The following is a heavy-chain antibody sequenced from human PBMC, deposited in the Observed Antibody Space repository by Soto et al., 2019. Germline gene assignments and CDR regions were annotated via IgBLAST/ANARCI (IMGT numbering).Heavy chain of an antibody. CDR3: ARAPGSGSYSSYYYYGMDV. V-gene: IGHV1-69*13. CDR1: GGTFSSYA. D-gene: IGHD3-10*01. Sequence: GASVKVSCKASGGTFSSYAISWVRQAPGQGLEWMGGIIPIFGTANYAQKFQGRVTITADESTSTAYMELSSLRSEDTAVYYCARAPGSGSYSSYYYYGMDVWGQGTTVTVSS. J-gene: IGHJ6*02. CDR2: IIPIFGTA.